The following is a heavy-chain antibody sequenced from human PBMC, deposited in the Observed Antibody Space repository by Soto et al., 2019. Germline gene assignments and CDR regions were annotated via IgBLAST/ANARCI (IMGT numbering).Heavy chain of an antibody. V-gene: IGHV3-30*18. CDR1: GFTFSSYG. CDR3: AKGGSSWFYYYGMDV. D-gene: IGHD6-13*01. Sequence: QVQLVESGGGVVQPGRSLRLSCAASGFTFSSYGMHWVRQAPGKGLEWVAVISYDGSNKYYADSVKGRFTISKDNSKNTRYLQMNSLRAKDTAVYYCAKGGSSWFYYYGMDVWGQGTTVTVSS. J-gene: IGHJ6*02. CDR2: ISYDGSNK.